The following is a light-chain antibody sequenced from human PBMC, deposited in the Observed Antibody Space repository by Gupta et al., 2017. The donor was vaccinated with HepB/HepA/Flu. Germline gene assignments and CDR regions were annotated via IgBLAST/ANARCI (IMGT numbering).Light chain of an antibody. Sequence: QSVLTQPPSVSGAPGQRVTISCTGSSSNIGAGYAVHWYQQLPGTAPKLLIYGNSNRPSGVPDRFSGSKSGTSASLAITGLQAEDEADYYCQSYDSSLSGVVFGGGTKLTGL. CDR3: QSYDSSLSGVV. CDR1: SSNIGAGYA. V-gene: IGLV1-40*01. J-gene: IGLJ2*01. CDR2: GNS.